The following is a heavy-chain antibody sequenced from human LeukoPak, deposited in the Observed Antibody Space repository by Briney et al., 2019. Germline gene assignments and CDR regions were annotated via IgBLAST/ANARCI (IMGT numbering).Heavy chain of an antibody. V-gene: IGHV3-7*01. D-gene: IGHD3-22*01. J-gene: IGHJ3*02. CDR1: GFTFSSYW. CDR3: ARGATLYYDSSGYHYDAFDI. Sequence: GGSLRLSCAASGFTFSSYWMSWVRQAPGKGLEWVANIWRDGSQKNYVDSVRGRFTISRDNAKNSLYLQMNSLRAEDTAVYYCARGATLYYDSSGYHYDAFDIWGQGTMVTVSS. CDR2: IWRDGSQK.